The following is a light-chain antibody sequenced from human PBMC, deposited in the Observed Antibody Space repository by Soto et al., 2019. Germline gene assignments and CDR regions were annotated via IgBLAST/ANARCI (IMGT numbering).Light chain of an antibody. V-gene: IGKV1-5*03. CDR2: KAS. CDR3: QQYNST. Sequence: DTQLTQSPSTLSAFVGDRVTITCRASQSISNWLAWYQQKPGKAPKLLIYKASSLESGVPSRFSGSGSGTEFTLTISRLQPDDFATYYCQQYNSTFGQGTKVDIK. CDR1: QSISNW. J-gene: IGKJ1*01.